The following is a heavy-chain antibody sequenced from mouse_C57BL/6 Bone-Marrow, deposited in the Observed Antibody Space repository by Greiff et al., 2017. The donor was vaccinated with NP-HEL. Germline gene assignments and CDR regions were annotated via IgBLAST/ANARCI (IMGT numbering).Heavy chain of an antibody. V-gene: IGHV1-7*01. Sequence: QVQLQQSGAELAKPGASFNLSCKASGYTFTSYWMHWVKQRPGQGLEWIGYINPSSGYTRYNQKFKDKATLTADKSSSTAYMQLSSLTYEDSAVYYCARGKVAPFAYWGQGTLVTVSA. D-gene: IGHD1-1*02. J-gene: IGHJ3*01. CDR2: INPSSGYT. CDR3: ARGKVAPFAY. CDR1: GYTFTSYW.